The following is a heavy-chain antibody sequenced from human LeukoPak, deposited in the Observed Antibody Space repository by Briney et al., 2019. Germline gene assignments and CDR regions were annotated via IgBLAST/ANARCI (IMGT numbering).Heavy chain of an antibody. V-gene: IGHV3-66*01. J-gene: IGHJ4*02. CDR2: IYSGGST. D-gene: IGHD6-19*01. CDR1: GFTVSSKY. Sequence: GGSLRLSCAASGFTVSSKYTSWVRQAPGKGLEWVSVIYSGGSTYYADSVKGRFTISRDNSKNMIYLEMNSLRAEDTAVYYCAKERNLEIAVAGTIFDYWGQGTLVTVSS. CDR3: AKERNLEIAVAGTIFDY.